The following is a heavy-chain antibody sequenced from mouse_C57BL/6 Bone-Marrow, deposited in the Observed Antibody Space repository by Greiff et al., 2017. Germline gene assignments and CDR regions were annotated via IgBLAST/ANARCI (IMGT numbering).Heavy chain of an antibody. J-gene: IGHJ2*01. CDR2: IDPSDSYT. CDR1: GYTFTSYW. Sequence: VQLQQPGAELVMPGASVKLSCKASGYTFTSYWMHWVKQRPGQGLEWIGEIDPSDSYTNYNQKVKGKSTLTVDKTSSTAYMQLSSLTSEDSAVYYCARDGGLYYGYPYWGQGTTLTVSS. V-gene: IGHV1-69*01. D-gene: IGHD2-2*01. CDR3: ARDGGLYYGYPY.